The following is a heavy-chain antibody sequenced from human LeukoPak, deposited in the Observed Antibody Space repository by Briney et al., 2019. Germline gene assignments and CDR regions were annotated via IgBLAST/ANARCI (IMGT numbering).Heavy chain of an antibody. CDR3: AHSPRLGYCSGGSCYSVNWFDP. CDR1: GYTFTSYD. Sequence: ASVKVSCKASGYTFTSYDINWVRQATRQGLEWMGWMNPNSGNTGYAQKFQCRVTMPRNTSISTAYMELSSLRSEDTAVYYCAHSPRLGYCSGGSCYSVNWFDPWGQGTLVTVSS. CDR2: MNPNSGNT. J-gene: IGHJ5*02. V-gene: IGHV1-8*01. D-gene: IGHD2-15*01.